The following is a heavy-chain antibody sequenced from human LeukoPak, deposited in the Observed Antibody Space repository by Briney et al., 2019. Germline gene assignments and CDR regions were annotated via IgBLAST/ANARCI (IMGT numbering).Heavy chain of an antibody. D-gene: IGHD3-22*01. V-gene: IGHV3-9*01. CDR2: ISWNSGSI. J-gene: IGHJ4*02. CDR1: GFTFDDYA. Sequence: GGSLRLSCAASGFTFDDYAMHWVRQAPGKGLEWVSGISWNSGSIGYADSVKGRFTISRDNAKNSLYLQMNSLRGEDTALYYCAKVGQHYYDSSGYSAVLGSFDYWGQGTLVTVSS. CDR3: AKVGQHYYDSSGYSAVLGSFDY.